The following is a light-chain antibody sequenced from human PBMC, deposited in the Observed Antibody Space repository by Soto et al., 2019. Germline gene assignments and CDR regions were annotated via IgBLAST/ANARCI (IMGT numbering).Light chain of an antibody. J-gene: IGLJ1*01. V-gene: IGLV2-14*01. CDR2: SVS. Sequence: QSALTQPASVSGSPGQSITISCSGTSSDIGTYDHVAWFQQFPGKTPKLMIYSVSNRPSGVSYRFSGSKSGNTASLTISGFQAEDEADYYCISYTVSRSYVFGTGTKLTVL. CDR1: SSDIGTYDH. CDR3: ISYTVSRSYV.